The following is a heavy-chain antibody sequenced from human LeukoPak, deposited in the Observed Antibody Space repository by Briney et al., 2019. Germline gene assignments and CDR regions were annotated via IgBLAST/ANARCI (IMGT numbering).Heavy chain of an antibody. CDR3: AKDGGCSGGGCPTAFDS. CDR2: ISGSGAST. Sequence: GGSLRLSCAASGFTFTSYALSWVRQAPGKGLEWVSAISGSGASTYYADSVKGRFTISRDNSKNTLYLQMNSLRAEDTAVYYCAKDGGCSGGGCPTAFDSWGQGTLVTVSS. J-gene: IGHJ4*02. D-gene: IGHD2-15*01. CDR1: GFTFTSYA. V-gene: IGHV3-23*01.